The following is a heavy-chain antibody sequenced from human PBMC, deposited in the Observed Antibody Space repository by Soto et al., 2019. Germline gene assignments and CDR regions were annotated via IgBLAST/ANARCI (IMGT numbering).Heavy chain of an antibody. J-gene: IGHJ3*02. D-gene: IGHD6-19*01. Sequence: PGGSLRLSCAASGFTFSSYAMHWVRQAPGKGLEWVAVISYDGSNKYYADSVKGRFTISRDNFKNTLYLQMNSLRAEDTAVYYCARVFSGYAFDIWGQGTMVTVSS. CDR2: ISYDGSNK. CDR1: GFTFSSYA. CDR3: ARVFSGYAFDI. V-gene: IGHV3-30-3*01.